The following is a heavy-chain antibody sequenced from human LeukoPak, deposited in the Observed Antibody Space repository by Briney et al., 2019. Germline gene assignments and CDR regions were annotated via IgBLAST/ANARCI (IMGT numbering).Heavy chain of an antibody. CDR3: ARAAVAGTSFDY. CDR1: GGSIRSADHY. D-gene: IGHD6-19*01. J-gene: IGHJ4*02. Sequence: SETLFLTCSVSGGSIRSADHYWSWIRQPPGEGLEWIGSIHYSGSTYYNPSLKSRVTKSVDTSKNQFTLSLSSVTAADTAVYYCARAAVAGTSFDYWGQGTLVTVSS. V-gene: IGHV4-30-4*01. CDR2: IHYSGST.